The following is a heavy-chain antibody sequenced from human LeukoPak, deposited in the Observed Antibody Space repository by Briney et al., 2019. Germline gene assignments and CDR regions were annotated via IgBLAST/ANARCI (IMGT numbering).Heavy chain of an antibody. V-gene: IGHV4-34*01. Sequence: SETLSLTCAVYGGSFSGYYWSWIRQPPGEGLEWIGEINHSGSTNYNPSLKSRVTISVDTSKNQFSLKLSSVTAADTAVYCCARGWYSSTTVRPYNWFDPWGQGTLVTVSS. D-gene: IGHD2-15*01. CDR1: GGSFSGYY. CDR3: ARGWYSSTTVRPYNWFDP. J-gene: IGHJ5*02. CDR2: INHSGST.